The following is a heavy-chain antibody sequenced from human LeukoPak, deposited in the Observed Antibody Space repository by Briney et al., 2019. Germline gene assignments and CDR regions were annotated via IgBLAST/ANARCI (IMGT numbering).Heavy chain of an antibody. CDR2: INPSGGST. V-gene: IGHV1-46*01. D-gene: IGHD2-21*02. CDR1: GYTFSGYY. Sequence: ASVKVSCKASGYTFSGYYMHWVRQAPGQGLEWMGIINPSGGSTSYAQKFQGRVTMTRDTSTSTVYMELSSLRSEDTAVYYCARGVLALPYYYYYMDVWGKGTTVTVSS. J-gene: IGHJ6*03. CDR3: ARGVLALPYYYYYMDV.